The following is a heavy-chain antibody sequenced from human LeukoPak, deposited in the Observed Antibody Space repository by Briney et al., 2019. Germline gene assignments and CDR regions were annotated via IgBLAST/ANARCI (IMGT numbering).Heavy chain of an antibody. CDR1: GYTFTGYY. CDR3: GRQDKNSAAIDY. J-gene: IGHJ4*02. CDR2: ISPNSGDK. Sequence: GASVNVSCKASGYTFTGYYMHWVRQAPGQGLEWMGWISPNSGDKKYAQKFQGRVTMTRDTSISTAYMELSRLRSDDTAVYYCGRQDKNSAAIDYWGQGTLVTVSS. V-gene: IGHV1-2*02. D-gene: IGHD2-21*01.